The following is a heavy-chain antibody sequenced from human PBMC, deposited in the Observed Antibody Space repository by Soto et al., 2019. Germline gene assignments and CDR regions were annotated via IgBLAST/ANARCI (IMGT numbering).Heavy chain of an antibody. CDR2: ITYDGSNK. CDR1: VFNFDNYG. Sequence: WWSLRVSCQASVFNFDNYGMHWFRQAPGKGLEWVAVITYDGSNKYYADSVKGRFAISRDNSKNTLSLHLNTLKPEDTAVYHCAKDRVGGTFYTPLGFWGQGTLVTVSS. J-gene: IGHJ4*02. V-gene: IGHV3-30*18. D-gene: IGHD1-7*01. CDR3: AKDRVGGTFYTPLGF.